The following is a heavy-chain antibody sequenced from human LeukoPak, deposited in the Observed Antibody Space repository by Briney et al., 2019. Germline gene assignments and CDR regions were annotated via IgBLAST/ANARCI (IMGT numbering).Heavy chain of an antibody. CDR2: ISGSSGST. CDR3: AKGYYDYVWGSHYFDY. CDR1: GFTFSSYA. Sequence: PGGSLRLSCAASGFTFSSYAMSWVRQAPGKGLEWVSAISGSSGSTYYADSVKGRFTISRDNSRDTLYLQMNSLRAEDTAVYYCAKGYYDYVWGSHYFDYWGQGTLVTVSS. V-gene: IGHV3-23*01. D-gene: IGHD3-16*01. J-gene: IGHJ4*02.